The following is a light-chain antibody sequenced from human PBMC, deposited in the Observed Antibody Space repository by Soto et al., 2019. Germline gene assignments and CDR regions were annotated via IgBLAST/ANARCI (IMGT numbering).Light chain of an antibody. CDR1: SGHSSYA. CDR2: IKSDGSH. V-gene: IGLV4-69*02. CDR3: QTWGTGIRV. J-gene: IGLJ3*02. Sequence: QPVLTQSPSASASLGASVKLTCTLSSGHSSYAIAWHQKQPEKGPRYSMKIKSDGSHTKGDGIPDRFSGSSSGAERYLIISSLQSEDEADYYCQTWGTGIRVFGGGTKLTVL.